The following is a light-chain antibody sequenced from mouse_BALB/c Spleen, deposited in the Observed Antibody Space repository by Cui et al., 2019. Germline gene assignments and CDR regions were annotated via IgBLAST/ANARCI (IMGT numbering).Light chain of an antibody. Sequence: DTVPTNSPAIVTASLGQKATMTCSASSSVSTSYVHWYQQKSGASPKPLIHRTSNLASGVPARFSGSGSGTSYSLTISSVEAEDDATYYCQQWSGYPFTFGAGTKLELK. V-gene: IGKV4-58*01. CDR3: QQWSGYPFT. CDR2: RTS. CDR1: SSVSTSY. J-gene: IGKJ5*01.